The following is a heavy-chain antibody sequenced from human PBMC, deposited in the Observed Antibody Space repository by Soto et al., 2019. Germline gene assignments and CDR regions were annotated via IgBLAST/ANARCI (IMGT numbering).Heavy chain of an antibody. V-gene: IGHV1-18*04. CDR1: GSPFSNYG. Sequence: APVKVSCKASGSPFSNYGISWVWQAPGQGPEWMGRIPAYTSDTMYAQKFQGRVTMTTDTSTGTAYMELRSLRSDDTAIYYCARDPSGAVPTTVDSWGQGTLGTVAS. D-gene: IGHD1-26*01. J-gene: IGHJ4*02. CDR3: ARDPSGAVPTTVDS. CDR2: IPAYTSDT.